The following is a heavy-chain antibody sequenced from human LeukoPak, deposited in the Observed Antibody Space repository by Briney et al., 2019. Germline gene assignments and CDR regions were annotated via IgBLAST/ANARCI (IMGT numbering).Heavy chain of an antibody. D-gene: IGHD6-6*01. CDR1: GGTFRSYV. V-gene: IGHV1-46*01. CDR2: INPTGGST. J-gene: IGHJ4*02. CDR3: ARTAARRFDY. Sequence: GSSVKVSCKASGGTFRSYVISWVRQAPGQGLEWMGIINPTGGSTTYAQKFQGRVTMTRDTSTSTVYMELSSLRSDDTAVYYCARTAARRFDYWGQGTLVTVSS.